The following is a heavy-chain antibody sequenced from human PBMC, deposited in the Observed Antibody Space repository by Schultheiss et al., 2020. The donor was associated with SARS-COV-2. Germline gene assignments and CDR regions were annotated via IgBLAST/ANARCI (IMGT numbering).Heavy chain of an antibody. CDR2: ISSSSSYT. V-gene: IGHV3-21*05. D-gene: IGHD1-26*01. J-gene: IGHJ4*02. CDR3: ARDGSPAEYGAY. CDR1: GFTFSSYA. Sequence: GGSLRLSCSASGFTFSSYAMHWVRQAPGKGLEWVSYISSSSSYTNYADSVKGRFTISRDNAKNSLYLQMNSLRPDDTAVYYCARDGSPAEYGAYWGQGILVTVSS.